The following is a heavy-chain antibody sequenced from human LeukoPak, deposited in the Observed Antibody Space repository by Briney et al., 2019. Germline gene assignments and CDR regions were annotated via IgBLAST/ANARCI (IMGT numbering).Heavy chain of an antibody. Sequence: GGSLRLSCAASGFTFNNYWMHWVRQAPGKGLLWVSRIDFDGSITNYADSVKGRFTIARDDSKNTVYLEMKSLTAEDTAFYYSARGGWPFDFWGQGILVTVSS. V-gene: IGHV3-74*01. CDR2: IDFDGSIT. CDR1: GFTFNNYW. CDR3: ARGGWPFDF. J-gene: IGHJ4*02. D-gene: IGHD6-19*01.